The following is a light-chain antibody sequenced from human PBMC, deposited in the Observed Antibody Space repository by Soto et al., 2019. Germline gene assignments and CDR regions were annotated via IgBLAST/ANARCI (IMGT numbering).Light chain of an antibody. CDR2: GAS. V-gene: IGKV3-15*01. Sequence: EIMMTQSPGTLSVSPGEGATLSCTASQSVNLNLAWYQQKPGQPPRLLLYGASTRATGIPVRFRGSGSGTEFTLTISGLQLEDSAVYYCHKYNPWPRGTFAPGTKVEIK. J-gene: IGKJ3*01. CDR3: HKYNPWPRGT. CDR1: QSVNLN.